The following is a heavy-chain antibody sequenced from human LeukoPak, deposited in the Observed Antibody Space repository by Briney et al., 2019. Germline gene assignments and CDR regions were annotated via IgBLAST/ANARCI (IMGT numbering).Heavy chain of an antibody. V-gene: IGHV4-61*01. Sequence: SETLSLTCTVSDDSVSSSRYYWTWIRQPPGKGLEWIGYIYHGSATYNPSLESRVTLSMDTSKNQYSLKLTSVTAADTAVYYCARHRYCTSTSCTFYFDSWGQGRLVTVSS. CDR3: ARHRYCTSTSCTFYFDS. CDR2: IYHGSA. CDR1: DDSVSSSRYY. J-gene: IGHJ4*02. D-gene: IGHD2-2*01.